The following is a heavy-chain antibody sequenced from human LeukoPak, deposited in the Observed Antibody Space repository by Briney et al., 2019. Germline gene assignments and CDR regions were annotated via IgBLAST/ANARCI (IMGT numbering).Heavy chain of an antibody. D-gene: IGHD2-15*01. V-gene: IGHV4-59*01. CDR2: IYYSGST. Sequence: SETLSRNCIVYGGSINNYYWGWIRQPPGKGLEWIVYIYYSGSTDYNPSLKSRVTMSDDTSKIQFSLRLTSVTAADSAVYYCARGQWGYCSGGTCLYHFDFWGQGTLVTVSS. J-gene: IGHJ4*02. CDR1: GGSINNYY. CDR3: ARGQWGYCSGGTCLYHFDF.